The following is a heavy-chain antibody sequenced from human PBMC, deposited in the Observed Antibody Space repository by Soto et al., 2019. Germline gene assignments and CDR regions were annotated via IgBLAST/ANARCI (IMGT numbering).Heavy chain of an antibody. J-gene: IGHJ6*02. Sequence: QVQLVQSGAEVKKPGASVKVSCKASGYTFTSYYMHWVRQAPGQGLEWMGIINPSGGSTSYAQKFQGRVTMTRDTSTSTVYMELSSLRSEDTAVYYCAREIAARLYYYYGMDVWGQGTTVTVSS. CDR2: INPSGGST. CDR1: GYTFTSYY. V-gene: IGHV1-46*01. CDR3: AREIAARLYYYYGMDV. D-gene: IGHD6-6*01.